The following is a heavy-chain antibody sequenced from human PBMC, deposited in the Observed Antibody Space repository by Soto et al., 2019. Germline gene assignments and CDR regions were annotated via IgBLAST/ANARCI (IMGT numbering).Heavy chain of an antibody. CDR3: AGAYSSSSLYYYGMDV. D-gene: IGHD6-6*01. J-gene: IGHJ6*02. CDR1: GYTFTSYD. V-gene: IGHV1-8*01. Sequence: ASVKVSCKASGYTFTSYDINWLRQATGQGLEWMGWMNPNSGNTGYAQKFQGRVTMTRNTSISTAYMELSSLRSEDTAVYYYAGAYSSSSLYYYGMDVWGQGTTVTVSS. CDR2: MNPNSGNT.